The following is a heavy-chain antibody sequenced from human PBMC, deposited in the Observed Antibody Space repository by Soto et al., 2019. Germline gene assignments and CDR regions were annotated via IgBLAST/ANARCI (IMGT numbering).Heavy chain of an antibody. Sequence: GTTLVNPTQTLTLTCTFSGFSLSTSGVGVGWIRQPPGKALEWLALIYWDDDKRYSPSLKSRLTITKDTSKNQVVLTMTNMDPVDTATYYCAHMEEYCSSTSCAGPMDVWGKGTTVTVSS. J-gene: IGHJ6*03. D-gene: IGHD2-2*01. V-gene: IGHV2-5*02. CDR1: GFSLSTSGVG. CDR2: IYWDDDK. CDR3: AHMEEYCSSTSCAGPMDV.